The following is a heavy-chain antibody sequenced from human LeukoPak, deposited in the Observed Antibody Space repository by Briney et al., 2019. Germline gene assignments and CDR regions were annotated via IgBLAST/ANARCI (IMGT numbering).Heavy chain of an antibody. Sequence: SETLSLTCAVYGGSFSGYYWSWIRQPPGKGLEWIGEINHSGSTNYNPSLKSRVTISVDTSKNQFSLKLSSVTAADTAVYYCASFPAGVEMATIAFDYWGQGTLVTVSS. J-gene: IGHJ4*02. V-gene: IGHV4-34*01. D-gene: IGHD5-12*01. CDR1: GGSFSGYY. CDR2: INHSGST. CDR3: ASFPAGVEMATIAFDY.